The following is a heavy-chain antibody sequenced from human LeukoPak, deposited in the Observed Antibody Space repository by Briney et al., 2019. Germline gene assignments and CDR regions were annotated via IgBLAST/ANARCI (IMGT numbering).Heavy chain of an antibody. CDR2: ISAYNGNT. V-gene: IGHV1-18*01. J-gene: IGHJ4*02. CDR1: GYTFTSYG. Sequence: ASVKVSCKASGYTFTSYGISWVRQAPGQGLEWMGWISAYNGNTNYAQKLQGRVTMTTDTSTSTAYMELRSLRSDDTAVYYCARDPGHAPIAVAIDYWGQGTLVTVSS. CDR3: ARDPGHAPIAVAIDY. D-gene: IGHD6-19*01.